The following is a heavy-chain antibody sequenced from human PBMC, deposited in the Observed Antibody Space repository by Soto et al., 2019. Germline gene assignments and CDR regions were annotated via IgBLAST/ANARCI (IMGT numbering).Heavy chain of an antibody. CDR2: ISHSGRT. D-gene: IGHD6-13*01. J-gene: IGHJ4*02. V-gene: IGHV4-34*01. CDR1: CGSFTGYY. CDR3: ARNGGSTWYYFYS. Sequence: SETLSLTCAVNCGSFTGYYGAWIRQSPGKGLEWIGEISHSGRTNYNPSLKSRVTISVDTSKNQFSLKVSSVTAADTGMYYCARNGGSTWYYFYSWGQGTVVTVSS.